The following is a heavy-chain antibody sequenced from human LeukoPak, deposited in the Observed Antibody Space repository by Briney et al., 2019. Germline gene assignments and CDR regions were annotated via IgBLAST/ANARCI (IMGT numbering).Heavy chain of an antibody. D-gene: IGHD3-22*01. J-gene: IGHJ4*02. CDR1: GGSFSGYY. CDR3: ARGLYYYDSSGYYYAGSFDY. V-gene: IGHV4-34*01. Sequence: PSETLSLTCAVYGGSFSGYYWSWIRQPPGKGLEWIGEINHSGSTNYNPSLKSQVTISVDTSKNQFSLELSSVTAADTAVYYCARGLYYYDSSGYYYAGSFDYWGQGTLVTVSS. CDR2: INHSGST.